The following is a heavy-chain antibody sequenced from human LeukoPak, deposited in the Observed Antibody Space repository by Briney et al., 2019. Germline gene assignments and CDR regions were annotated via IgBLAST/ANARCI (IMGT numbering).Heavy chain of an antibody. CDR3: AKGIFDLSSIAAVDY. Sequence: GGSLRLSCSASGFTFSNAWMSWVHQAPGKGLEWVSAISGSGGSTYYADSVKGRFTISRDNSKNTLYLQMNSLRAEDTAVYYCAKGIFDLSSIAAVDYWGQGTLVTVSS. CDR1: GFTFSNAW. CDR2: ISGSGGST. D-gene: IGHD6-6*01. J-gene: IGHJ4*02. V-gene: IGHV3-23*01.